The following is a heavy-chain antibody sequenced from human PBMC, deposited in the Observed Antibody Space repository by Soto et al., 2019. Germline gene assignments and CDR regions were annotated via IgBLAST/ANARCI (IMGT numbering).Heavy chain of an antibody. CDR2: INPNSGGT. CDR3: ARDSVRDGDYVLSSWFDP. CDR1: GYTFTGYY. V-gene: IGHV1-2*04. J-gene: IGHJ5*02. Sequence: QVPLVQSGAEVKKPGASVKVSCKASGYTFTGYYMHWVRQAPGQGLEWMGWINPNSGGTNYAQKFQGWVTMTRDTSISTAYMELSRLRSDDTAVYYCARDSVRDGDYVLSSWFDPWGQGTLVTVSS. D-gene: IGHD4-17*01.